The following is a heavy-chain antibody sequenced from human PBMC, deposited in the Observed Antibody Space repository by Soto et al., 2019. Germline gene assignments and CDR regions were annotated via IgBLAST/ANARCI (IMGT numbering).Heavy chain of an antibody. D-gene: IGHD3-10*01. CDR2: IYYSGST. V-gene: IGHV4-59*08. Sequence: PSETLSLTCTVSGGSISSYYWSWVRQPPGKGLEWIGYIYYSGSTNYNPSLKSRVTISVDTSKNQFSLKLSSVTAADTAVYYCARFSSGSYYWVFDYWGQGTLVTVSS. CDR1: GGSISSYY. J-gene: IGHJ4*02. CDR3: ARFSSGSYYWVFDY.